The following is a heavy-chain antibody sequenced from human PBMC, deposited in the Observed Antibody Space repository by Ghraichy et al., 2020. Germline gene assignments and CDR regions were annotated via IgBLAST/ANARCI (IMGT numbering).Heavy chain of an antibody. Sequence: ASVKVSCKASGYTFIDYYIHWVRQAPGQGLEWMGWINPKSGGTDHAQKFQGRVTMTRDTSISTAYMELTRLGSDDTAVFYCARARIQNPRYCGGGSCYSHFDLWGQGSLVTVSS. CDR2: INPKSGGT. CDR3: ARARIQNPRYCGGGSCYSHFDL. V-gene: IGHV1-2*02. CDR1: GYTFIDYY. D-gene: IGHD2-15*01. J-gene: IGHJ4*02.